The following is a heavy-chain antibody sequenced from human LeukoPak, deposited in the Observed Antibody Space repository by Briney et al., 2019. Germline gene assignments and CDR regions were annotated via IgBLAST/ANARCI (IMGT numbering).Heavy chain of an antibody. D-gene: IGHD4-23*01. Sequence: GGSLRLSCVASGFTFSNYWMHWVRQAPGKGLVWVSRITSDGSSTSYADSVRGRFTVSRDNAKNTLYLQMNSLRAEDTAVYYCAGASTPGGPFDYWGQGTLVTVSS. J-gene: IGHJ4*02. CDR3: AGASTPGGPFDY. V-gene: IGHV3-74*01. CDR2: ITSDGSST. CDR1: GFTFSNYW.